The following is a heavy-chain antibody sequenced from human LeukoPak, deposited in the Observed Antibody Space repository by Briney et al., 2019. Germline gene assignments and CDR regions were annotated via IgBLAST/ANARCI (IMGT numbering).Heavy chain of an antibody. D-gene: IGHD3-10*02. V-gene: IGHV4-59*01. Sequence: SETLSLTCTVSGGSISSYYWNWIRQPPGKGLEWIGYIYYSGSTNYNPSLMSRVTISVDTSKNQFSLKLSSVTAADTAVYYCARSVVRGVPNGFDIWGQGTMVTVSS. J-gene: IGHJ3*02. CDR3: ARSVVRGVPNGFDI. CDR1: GGSISSYY. CDR2: IYYSGST.